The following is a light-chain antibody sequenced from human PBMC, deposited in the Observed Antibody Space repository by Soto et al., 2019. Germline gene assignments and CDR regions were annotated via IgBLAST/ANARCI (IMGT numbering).Light chain of an antibody. J-gene: IGKJ2*01. CDR1: QSVSSSY. CDR2: GAS. Sequence: IVLTQSPGTLSLSPGERATLSCRASQSVSSSYLAWYQQKPGQAPRLLIYGASSRATGIPDRFSGSGSGTDFTLTIRRLEPEDFAVYYCQQYGSSPPLYTFGQGTKLEIK. V-gene: IGKV3-20*01. CDR3: QQYGSSPPLYT.